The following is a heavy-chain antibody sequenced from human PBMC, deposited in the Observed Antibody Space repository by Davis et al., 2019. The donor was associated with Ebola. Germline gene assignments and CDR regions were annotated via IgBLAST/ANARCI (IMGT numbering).Heavy chain of an antibody. J-gene: IGHJ5*02. D-gene: IGHD6-13*01. CDR3: ARSPGIARYNWFDP. V-gene: IGHV4-61*08. Sequence: MPGGSLRLSCDVSGDSITTGGYSWSWIRQPPGKGLEWIGYIYYSGSTNYNPSLKSRVTISVDTSKNQFSLKLSSVTAADTAVYYCARSPGIARYNWFDPWGQGTLVTVSS. CDR1: GDSITTGGYS. CDR2: IYYSGST.